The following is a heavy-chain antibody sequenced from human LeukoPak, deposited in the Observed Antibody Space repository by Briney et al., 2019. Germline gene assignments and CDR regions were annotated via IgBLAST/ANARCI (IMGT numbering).Heavy chain of an antibody. CDR2: INPNSGGT. D-gene: IGHD2-2*01. J-gene: IGHJ5*02. Sequence: ASVKVSCKASGYTFTSYDINWVRQATGQGLEWMGWINPNSGGTNYAQKFQGRVTMTRDTSISTAYMELSRLRSDDTAVYYCARDGGWYQLLWWFDPWGQGTLVTVSS. CDR3: ARDGGWYQLLWWFDP. CDR1: GYTFTSYD. V-gene: IGHV1-2*02.